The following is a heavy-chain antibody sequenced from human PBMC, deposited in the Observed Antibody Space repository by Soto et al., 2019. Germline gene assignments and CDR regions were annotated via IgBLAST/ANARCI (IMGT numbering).Heavy chain of an antibody. CDR2: IKQDGSEK. V-gene: IGHV3-7*03. D-gene: IGHD6-13*01. Sequence: GGSLRLSCAASGFTFSSYWMSWVRQAPGKGLEWVANIKQDGSEKYYVDSVKGRFTISRDNAKNSLYLQMNSLRAEDTAVYYCARDRISEEQLVLVSYYYGMDVWGQGTTVTVSS. CDR3: ARDRISEEQLVLVSYYYGMDV. J-gene: IGHJ6*02. CDR1: GFTFSSYW.